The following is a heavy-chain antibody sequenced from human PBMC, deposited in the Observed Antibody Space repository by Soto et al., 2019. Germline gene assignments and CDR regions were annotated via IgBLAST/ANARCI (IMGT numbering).Heavy chain of an antibody. CDR2: ISAYNGNT. V-gene: IGHV1-18*01. J-gene: IGHJ6*03. CDR3: ARGGEYCSSTSCYVDYYYMDV. D-gene: IGHD2-2*01. CDR1: GYTFTSYG. Sequence: ASVKVSCKASGYTFTSYGISWVRQAPGQGLEWMGWISAYNGNTNYAQKLQGRVTMTTDTSTSTAYMELGSLRSDDTAVYYCARGGEYCSSTSCYVDYYYMDVWGKGTTVTVSS.